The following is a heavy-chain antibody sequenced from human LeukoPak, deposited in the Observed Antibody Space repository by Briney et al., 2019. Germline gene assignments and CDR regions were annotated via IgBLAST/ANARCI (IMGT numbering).Heavy chain of an antibody. Sequence: GGSLRLSCAASGFTFSSYSMNWVRQAPGKGLEWVSSISSSSSYIYYADSVKGRFTISRDNAKNSLYLQMNSLRAEDAAVYYCARDNPKGRHAFDIWGQGTMVTVSS. D-gene: IGHD1-14*01. CDR2: ISSSSSYI. J-gene: IGHJ3*02. CDR3: ARDNPKGRHAFDI. V-gene: IGHV3-21*01. CDR1: GFTFSSYS.